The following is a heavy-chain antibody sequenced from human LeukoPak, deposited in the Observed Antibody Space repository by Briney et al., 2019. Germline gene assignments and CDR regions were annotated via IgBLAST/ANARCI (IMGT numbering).Heavy chain of an antibody. V-gene: IGHV3-11*01. J-gene: IGHJ4*02. Sequence: GGSLRLSCAASGFTFSDYYMSWIRQAPGKGLEWVSYISSSGSTIYYADSVKGRFTISSDNAKNSLYLQMSSLRAEDTAVYYCARAGRYYYGSNDYWGQGTLVTVSS. CDR2: ISSSGSTI. CDR3: ARAGRYYYGSNDY. D-gene: IGHD3-10*01. CDR1: GFTFSDYY.